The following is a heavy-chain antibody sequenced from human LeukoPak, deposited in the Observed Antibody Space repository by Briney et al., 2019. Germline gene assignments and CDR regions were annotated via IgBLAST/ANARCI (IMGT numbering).Heavy chain of an antibody. Sequence: ASVKVSCKASGYTFPSYDINWVRQATGQGLAWMGWMNPNSGNTGHAQKFQGRVTMTRNTSISTAYMELSSLRSEDTAVYYCARALAYCGGDCYSGFDYWGQGTLVTVSS. V-gene: IGHV1-8*01. CDR3: ARALAYCGGDCYSGFDY. CDR2: MNPNSGNT. CDR1: GYTFPSYD. J-gene: IGHJ4*02. D-gene: IGHD2-21*02.